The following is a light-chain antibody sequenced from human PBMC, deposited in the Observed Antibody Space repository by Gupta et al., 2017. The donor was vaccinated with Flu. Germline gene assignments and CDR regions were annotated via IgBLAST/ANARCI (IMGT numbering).Light chain of an antibody. Sequence: DIQMTQSPSSLSASVGDRATISCRASQSIGTYLNWYIQKSGQAPKLLIYAASNLQSGVPSRISGSGSGTDFTLTISRLQPEDFATYSCQQSDSSPYTFGQGTKLEIK. J-gene: IGKJ2*01. V-gene: IGKV1-39*01. CDR2: AAS. CDR1: QSIGTY. CDR3: QQSDSSPYT.